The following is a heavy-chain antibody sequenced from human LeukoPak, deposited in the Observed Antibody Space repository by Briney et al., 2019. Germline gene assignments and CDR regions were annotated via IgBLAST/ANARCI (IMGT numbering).Heavy chain of an antibody. CDR2: ISYKGFT. J-gene: IGHJ4*02. CDR1: GGSISSSNW. Sequence: PSETLSLTCAVSGGSISSSNWWSWVRQPPGKGLEWIGHISYKGFTDYNPSLKSRVTISVDTSKSQFSLKLTSVTAADTAVYYCARYYCTTRCYHFDYWGQGALVTVSS. D-gene: IGHD2-2*01. V-gene: IGHV4-4*02. CDR3: ARYYCTTRCYHFDY.